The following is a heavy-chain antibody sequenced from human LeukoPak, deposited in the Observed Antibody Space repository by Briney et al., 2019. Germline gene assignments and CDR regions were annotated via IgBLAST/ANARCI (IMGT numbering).Heavy chain of an antibody. D-gene: IGHD2-21*02. Sequence: GGSLRLSCAASGFTFSTYAMSWVRQAPGKGLECVSALSGNGNTIYYADSVKGRFTISRDNSKNTLSLQMNSLRAEDTAVYYCATYCGGDCYSPHDAFDIWGQGTMVTVSS. CDR3: ATYCGGDCYSPHDAFDI. V-gene: IGHV3-23*01. CDR2: LSGNGNTI. CDR1: GFTFSTYA. J-gene: IGHJ3*02.